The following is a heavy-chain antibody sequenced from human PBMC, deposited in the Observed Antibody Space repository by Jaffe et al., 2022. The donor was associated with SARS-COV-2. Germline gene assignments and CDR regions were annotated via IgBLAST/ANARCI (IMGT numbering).Heavy chain of an antibody. Sequence: EVQLLESGGGLVQPGGSLRLSCAASGFTFSSYAMSWVRQAPGKGLEWVSAISGSGGSTYYADSVKGRFTISRDNSKNTLYLQMNSLRAEDTAVYYCAKARGRGELSLTDAFDIWGQGTMVTVSS. J-gene: IGHJ3*02. CDR3: AKARGRGELSLTDAFDI. D-gene: IGHD3-16*02. CDR1: GFTFSSYA. CDR2: ISGSGGST. V-gene: IGHV3-23*01.